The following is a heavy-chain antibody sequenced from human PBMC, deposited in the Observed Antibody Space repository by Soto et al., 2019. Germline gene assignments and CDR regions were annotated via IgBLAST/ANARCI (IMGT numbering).Heavy chain of an antibody. CDR2: ISYDGSNK. Sequence: QVQLVESGGGVVQPGRSLRLSCAASGFTFSSYGMHWVRQAPGKGLEWVAVISYDGSNKYYADSGKGRLTISRDNSKNTLYLEMNSLRAEDTAVYYCAKDLIGGSGSYYPDYWGQGTLVTVSS. D-gene: IGHD3-10*01. CDR1: GFTFSSYG. CDR3: AKDLIGGSGSYYPDY. J-gene: IGHJ4*02. V-gene: IGHV3-30*18.